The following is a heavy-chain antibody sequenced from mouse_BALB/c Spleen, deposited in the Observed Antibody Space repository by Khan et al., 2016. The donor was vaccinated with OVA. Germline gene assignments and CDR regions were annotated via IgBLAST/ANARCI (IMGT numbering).Heavy chain of an antibody. J-gene: IGHJ4*01. CDR1: GFDFSRYW. CDR3: ARPLYGYYAMDY. Sequence: EVKLLESGGGLVQPGGSLKLSCAASGFDFSRYWMSWVRQAPGKGLEWIGEINPDSSTINYTPSLKDKFIISRDNAKNTLYLQMSKVRSEGTALYYCARPLYGYYAMDYWGQGTSVTVSS. CDR2: INPDSSTI. D-gene: IGHD1-1*02. V-gene: IGHV4-1*02.